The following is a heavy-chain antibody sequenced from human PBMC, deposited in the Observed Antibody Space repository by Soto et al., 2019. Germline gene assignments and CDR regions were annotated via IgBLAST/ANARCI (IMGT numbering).Heavy chain of an antibody. CDR3: ASSPISSRLIQSWFDY. V-gene: IGHV4-39*01. CDR2: IYYSGST. CDR1: GGSISSSSYY. J-gene: IGHJ4*02. Sequence: SETLSLTCTVSGGSISSSSYYWGWIRQPPGKGLEWIGSIYYSGSTYYNPSLKSRVTISVDTSKNQFSLKLSSVTAADTAVYNCASSPISSRLIQSWFDYWGQGTLVTVSS. D-gene: IGHD5-18*01.